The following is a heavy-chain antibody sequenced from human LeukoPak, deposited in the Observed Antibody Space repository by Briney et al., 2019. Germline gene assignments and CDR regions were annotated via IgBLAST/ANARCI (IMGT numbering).Heavy chain of an antibody. CDR1: GFTFSSYA. CDR3: AKDLGIVGANFDY. D-gene: IGHD1-26*01. Sequence: GGSLRLSCAASGFTFSSYAMTWVRQAPGKGLEWVSTISGSAGSTYYADSVKGRFTISRDNSKNTLYMQMNSLRAEDTAVYYCAKDLGIVGANFDYWGQGTLVTVSS. CDR2: ISGSAGST. J-gene: IGHJ4*02. V-gene: IGHV3-23*01.